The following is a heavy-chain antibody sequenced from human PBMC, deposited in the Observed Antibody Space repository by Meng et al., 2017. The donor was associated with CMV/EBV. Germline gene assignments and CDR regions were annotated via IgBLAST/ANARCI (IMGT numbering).Heavy chain of an antibody. D-gene: IGHD3-3*01. V-gene: IGHV3-21*01. Sequence: GESLKISCAASGFTFSSYEMNWVRQAPGKGLEWVSSISSSSSYIYYADSAKGRFTISRDNAKNSLYLQMNSLRAEDTAVYYCARDATYYDFWSGYISWFDPWGQGTLVTVSS. CDR2: ISSSSSYI. CDR3: ARDATYYDFWSGYISWFDP. CDR1: GFTFSSYE. J-gene: IGHJ5*02.